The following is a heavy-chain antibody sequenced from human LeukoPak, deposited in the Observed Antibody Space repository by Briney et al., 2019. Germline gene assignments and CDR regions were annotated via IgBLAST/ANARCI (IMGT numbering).Heavy chain of an antibody. V-gene: IGHV4-34*01. J-gene: IGHJ6*03. CDR2: INHSGST. Sequence: SETLSLTCAVYGGSFSGYYWSWIRQPPGKGLEWIGEINHSGSTNYNPSLKSRVTISVDTSKNQFSLKLSSVTAADTAVYYCARSLKDIVVVPAADHYYYMDVWGKGTTVTVSS. CDR3: ARSLKDIVVVPAADHYYYMDV. D-gene: IGHD2-2*01. CDR1: GGSFSGYY.